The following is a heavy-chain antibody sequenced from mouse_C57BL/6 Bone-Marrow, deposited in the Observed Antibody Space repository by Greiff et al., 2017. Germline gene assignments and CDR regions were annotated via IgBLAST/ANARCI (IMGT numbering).Heavy chain of an antibody. V-gene: IGHV5-6*02. Sequence: DVKLVESGGDLVKPGGSLKLSCAASGFTFSSYGMSWVRQTPDKRLEWVATISSGGSYTDYPDSVKGRFTISRDNAKNTLYLQMSSLKSEDTAMYYCARTPTTVGYAMDYWGQGTSVTVSS. J-gene: IGHJ4*01. D-gene: IGHD1-1*01. CDR1: GFTFSSYG. CDR3: ARTPTTVGYAMDY. CDR2: ISSGGSYT.